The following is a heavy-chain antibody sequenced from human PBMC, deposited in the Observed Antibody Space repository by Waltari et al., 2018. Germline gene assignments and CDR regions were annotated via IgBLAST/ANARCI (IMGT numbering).Heavy chain of an antibody. V-gene: IGHV3-74*01. CDR3: ARVARKTYSSPVPGRDYYYGMDV. Sequence: EEQLVESGGGLIQPGESLRVSCAVSGFTFSRYWMNWVRQAPGKGLVGVERINSDGSDTSYADSVKGRFTISRDNAKNTVDLQMKRLRAEDTAVYYCARVARKTYSSPVPGRDYYYGMDVWGLGTTVTVSS. CDR2: INSDGSDT. D-gene: IGHD6-13*01. J-gene: IGHJ6*02. CDR1: GFTFSRYW.